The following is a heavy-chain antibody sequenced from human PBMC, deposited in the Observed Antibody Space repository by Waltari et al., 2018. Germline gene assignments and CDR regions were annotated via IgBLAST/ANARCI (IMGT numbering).Heavy chain of an antibody. CDR2: ISRGATGGKII. Sequence: QVQLVESGGGLVKPGGSLRLSCAASGFIFSDYSMRGIRQAPGKGLEWVSYISRGATGGKIIFYADSVKGRFTISRDDAEDSLYLQMNSLRAEDTAMYYCARVVVGANEWKFDFWGRGTLVTVSS. V-gene: IGHV3-11*01. J-gene: IGHJ2*01. CDR3: ARVVVGANEWKFDF. CDR1: GFIFSDYS. D-gene: IGHD1-26*01.